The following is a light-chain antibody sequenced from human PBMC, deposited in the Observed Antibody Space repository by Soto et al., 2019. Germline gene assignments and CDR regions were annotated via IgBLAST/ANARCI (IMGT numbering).Light chain of an antibody. CDR3: QKYKSPPWT. V-gene: IGKV1-5*03. Sequence: DIPMTQSPSTLSASVGDRVTITCRASQSIDSWLAWYQKKPGKAPKLLIYKTSSLESGVSSRFSGSGFGTEFTLTISSLQPDDFATYYCQKYKSPPWTFGQGTKVEIK. CDR1: QSIDSW. CDR2: KTS. J-gene: IGKJ1*01.